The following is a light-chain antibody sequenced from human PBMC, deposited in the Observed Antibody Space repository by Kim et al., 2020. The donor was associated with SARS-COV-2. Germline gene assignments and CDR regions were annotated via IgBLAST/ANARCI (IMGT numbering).Light chain of an antibody. V-gene: IGLV2-14*01. CDR3: SSYIRGSTNYV. CDR1: SSDVGGYKY. Sequence: QSNTISCTGTSSDVGGYKYVSWDQQHPGKAPKLVIYEVSNRPSGVSNRFSGSKSGNTASLTISGLQAEDEADYYCSSYIRGSTNYVFGTGTKVTVL. J-gene: IGLJ1*01. CDR2: EVS.